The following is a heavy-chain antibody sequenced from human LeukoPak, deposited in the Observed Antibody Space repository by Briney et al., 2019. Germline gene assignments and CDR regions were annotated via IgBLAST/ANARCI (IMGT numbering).Heavy chain of an antibody. Sequence: ASVKVSCKASGYTFTSYYMHWVRQAPGQGLEWMGIINPSGGSTGYAQKFQGRVTITRNTSISTAYMELSSLRSEDTAVYYCARGHMVRGKYFDYWGQGTLVTVSS. V-gene: IGHV1-46*01. CDR3: ARGHMVRGKYFDY. CDR1: GYTFTSYY. D-gene: IGHD3-10*01. J-gene: IGHJ4*02. CDR2: INPSGGST.